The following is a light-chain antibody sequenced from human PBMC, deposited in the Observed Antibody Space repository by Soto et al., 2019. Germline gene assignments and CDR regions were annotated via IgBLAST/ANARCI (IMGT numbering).Light chain of an antibody. CDR2: EVS. CDR1: SSDVGGYNY. J-gene: IGLJ1*01. V-gene: IGLV2-11*01. CDR3: SSYTSSSTYV. Sequence: QSALTQPRSVSGSPGQSVTISCTGTSSDVGGYNYVSWYQQHPGKAPKLMLSEVSKRPSGVPDRFSGSKSGNTASLTISGLQAEDEAVYYCSSYTSSSTYVFGTGTKVTVL.